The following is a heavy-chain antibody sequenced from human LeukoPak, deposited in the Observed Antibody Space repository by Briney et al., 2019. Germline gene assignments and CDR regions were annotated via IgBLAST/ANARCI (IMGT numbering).Heavy chain of an antibody. CDR1: GFIFSNYW. CDR3: AKGGLRVTDY. D-gene: IGHD5/OR15-5a*01. V-gene: IGHV3-74*03. Sequence: GGSLRLSCAASGFIFSNYWMHWVRHAPGKGLVWVSRVNNDGSSTTYADSVKGRFTISRDNAKNTLYLQMNSLRAEDTAVYYCAKGGLRVTDYWGQGTLVTVSS. J-gene: IGHJ4*02. CDR2: VNNDGSST.